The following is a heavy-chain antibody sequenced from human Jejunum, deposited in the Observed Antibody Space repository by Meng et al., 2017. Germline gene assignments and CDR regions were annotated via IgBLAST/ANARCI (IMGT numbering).Heavy chain of an antibody. CDR2: INQDGSAK. J-gene: IGHJ4*02. D-gene: IGHD3-9*01. V-gene: IGHV3-7*03. CDR1: GFSLITYS. CDR3: ARGDTDNQVRHLDWYVAY. Sequence: GGSLRLSCVASGFSLITYSMNWVRQAPGKGLEWVAKINQDGSAKDYVDSVKGRFTISRDNPKNSLELQMNSLQASDTAIYYCARGDTDNQVRHLDWYVAYWGQGTLVTVSS.